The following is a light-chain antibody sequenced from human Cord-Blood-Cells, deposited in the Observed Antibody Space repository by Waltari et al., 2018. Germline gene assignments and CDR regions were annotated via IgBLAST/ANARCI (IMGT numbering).Light chain of an antibody. Sequence: EIVLTQSPATLSLSPGERATLSCRASQSVSSSYLAWYQQKPGQAPRLLIYGSSSRATGIPDRFRGSGSGTDFTFTISRLETEDFAVYYCQQYGSSPQTFGGGTKVEIK. CDR3: QQYGSSPQT. V-gene: IGKV3-20*01. CDR2: GSS. J-gene: IGKJ4*01. CDR1: QSVSSSY.